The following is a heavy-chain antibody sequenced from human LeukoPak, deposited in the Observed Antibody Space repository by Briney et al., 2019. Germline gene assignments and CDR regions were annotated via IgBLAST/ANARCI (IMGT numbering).Heavy chain of an antibody. D-gene: IGHD1-26*01. CDR2: MNPNSGNT. CDR1: GYTFTSYD. J-gene: IGHJ5*02. V-gene: IGHV1-8*01. Sequence: ASVKVSCKASGYTFTSYDINWVRQATGQGLEWMGWMNPNSGNTGYAQKFQGRVTMTRNTSISTAYMELSSLGSEDTAVYYCARGRGGSYRIVYNWFDPWGQGTLVTVSS. CDR3: ARGRGGSYRIVYNWFDP.